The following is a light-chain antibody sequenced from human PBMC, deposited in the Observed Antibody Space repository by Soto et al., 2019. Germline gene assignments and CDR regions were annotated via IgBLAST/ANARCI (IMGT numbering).Light chain of an antibody. V-gene: IGKV1-39*01. CDR1: QSISSY. CDR2: AES. Sequence: DIQMTQSPSSLSASLGDRVTITCRASQSISSYLNWYQQKTGKAPKILIYAESSLQSGVPSRLSGSGSGTELNLTISRLRPDDSATYYCQKYNSYSQTFGQGTKVDI. CDR3: QKYNSYSQT. J-gene: IGKJ1*01.